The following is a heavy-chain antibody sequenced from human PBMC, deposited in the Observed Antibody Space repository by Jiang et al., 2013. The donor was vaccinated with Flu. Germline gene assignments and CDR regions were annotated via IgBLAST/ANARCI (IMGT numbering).Heavy chain of an antibody. V-gene: IGHV6-1*01. J-gene: IGHJ5*01. CDR3: ARGTFGVTDS. CDR1: GDSVSTNSAA. Sequence: QTLSLTCAISGDSVSTNSAAWNWIRQSPSRGLEWLGRAYFRSYWYDEYAESVKSRITINPDTSKNQFSLQLKFVTPEDTAVYYCARGTFGVTDSWGQGTLVTVSS. CDR2: AYFRSYWYD. D-gene: IGHD3-10*01.